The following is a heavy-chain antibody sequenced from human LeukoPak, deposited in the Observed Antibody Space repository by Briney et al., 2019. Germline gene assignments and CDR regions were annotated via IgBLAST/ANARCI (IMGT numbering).Heavy chain of an antibody. CDR1: GYTFSDYY. CDR2: INSNSGGT. D-gene: IGHD3-10*01. CDR3: ARDPLYGSGSDHNVWVFDY. Sequence: ASVKVSCKGSGYTFSDYYIHWVRQAPGQGLEWMGWINSNSGGTNYAHKFQGRFTMTRDTSISTAYMELNSLTSDDTAVYYCARDPLYGSGSDHNVWVFDYWGQGTLVTVSS. J-gene: IGHJ4*02. V-gene: IGHV1-2*02.